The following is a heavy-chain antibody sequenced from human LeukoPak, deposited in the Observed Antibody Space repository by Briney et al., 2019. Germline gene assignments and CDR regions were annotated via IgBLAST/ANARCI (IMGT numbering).Heavy chain of an antibody. CDR1: GFTFDDYA. D-gene: IGHD3-10*01. J-gene: IGHJ4*02. Sequence: GGSLRLSCAASGFTFDDYAMHWVRQAPGKGLEWVSLISWDGGSTYYADSVKGRFTISRDNSKNSLYLQMNSLRAEDTALYYCAKAPYGSGSYPLDYWGQGTLVTVSS. CDR3: AKAPYGSGSYPLDY. CDR2: ISWDGGST. V-gene: IGHV3-43D*03.